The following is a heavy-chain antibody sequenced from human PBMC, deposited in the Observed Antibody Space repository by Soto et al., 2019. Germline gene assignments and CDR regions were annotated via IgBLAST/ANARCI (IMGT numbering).Heavy chain of an antibody. J-gene: IGHJ6*02. Sequence: QEDLVQSGAEVKKPGSSVNVSCKASGGTFGSYSITWVRQAPGQRLEWMGEIIPLLRTVNYAQKFQGRVKITGERTTSTVYLALSSLRSDDTAVYYCARDPVDLFGYMDVWGQGTTVTVSS. CDR1: GGTFGSYS. CDR3: ARDPVDLFGYMDV. D-gene: IGHD6-25*01. V-gene: IGHV1-69*06. CDR2: IIPLLRTV.